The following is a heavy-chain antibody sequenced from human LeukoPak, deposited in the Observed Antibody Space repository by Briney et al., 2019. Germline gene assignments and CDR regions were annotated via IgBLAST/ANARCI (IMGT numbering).Heavy chain of an antibody. CDR3: ARSFGEFPIVPHYFDY. CDR2: INQSGST. D-gene: IGHD3-10*01. CDR1: GGSFSGYY. J-gene: IGHJ4*02. V-gene: IGHV4-34*01. Sequence: PSETLSLTCAVYGGSFSGYYWSWIRQPPGKGLEWMGEINQSGSTNYNPSLKSRVTISVDTSKNQFSLKLSSVTAADTAVYYCARSFGEFPIVPHYFDYWGQGTLVTVSS.